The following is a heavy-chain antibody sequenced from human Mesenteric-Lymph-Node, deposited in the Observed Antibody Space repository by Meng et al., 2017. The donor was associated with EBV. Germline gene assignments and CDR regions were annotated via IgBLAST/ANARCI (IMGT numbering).Heavy chain of an antibody. J-gene: IGHJ4*02. CDR3: ARAGAYYDVLTGFDY. D-gene: IGHD3-9*01. CDR2: IYHTGTT. CDR1: GGSLSSGGYS. Sequence: HPQLQESGSRLVKPSQTLSLPCAVFGGSLSSGGYSWNWIRQTPGRGLEWIGYIYHTGTTYYNPSLKSRVTMSVDRSTNQFSLWLKSVTAADTAIYYCARAGAYYDVLTGFDYWGQGTLVTDSS. V-gene: IGHV4-30-2*01.